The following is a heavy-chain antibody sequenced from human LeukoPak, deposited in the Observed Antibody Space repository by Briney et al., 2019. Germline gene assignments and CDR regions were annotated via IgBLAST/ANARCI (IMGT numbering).Heavy chain of an antibody. J-gene: IGHJ5*02. CDR1: GGSISSYY. CDR3: ASQPISGWYIEERFDP. D-gene: IGHD6-19*01. Sequence: SETLSLTCTVSGGSISSYYWSWIRQPAGKGLEWIGRIYTSGSTNYNPSLKSRVTMSVDASKNQFSLKLSSVTAADTAVYYCASQPISGWYIEERFDPWGQGTLVTVSS. V-gene: IGHV4-4*07. CDR2: IYTSGST.